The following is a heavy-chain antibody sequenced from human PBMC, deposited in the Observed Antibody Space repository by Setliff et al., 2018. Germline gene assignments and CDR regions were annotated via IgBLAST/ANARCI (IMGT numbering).Heavy chain of an antibody. CDR2: IYYSGTT. V-gene: IGHV4-39*01. Sequence: PSETLSLTCTVSGGSISSSDFYWGWIRQPPGKGLEWIGSIYYSGTTYYNPSLKSPVTISIDTSKNQFSLKLSSVTAADTAIYYCARHDARGYYYYMDVWGEGTTVTVS. J-gene: IGHJ6*03. CDR1: GGSISSSDFY. D-gene: IGHD3-10*01. CDR3: ARHDARGYYYYMDV.